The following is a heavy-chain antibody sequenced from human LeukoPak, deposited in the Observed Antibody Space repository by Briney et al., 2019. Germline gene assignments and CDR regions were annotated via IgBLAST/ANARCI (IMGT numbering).Heavy chain of an antibody. CDR2: ISGSGGST. V-gene: IGHV3-23*01. CDR3: AKRDTSGWYYFDY. J-gene: IGHJ4*02. D-gene: IGHD6-19*01. CDR1: GFTFGTYA. Sequence: PGGSLRLSCAASGFTFGTYAMSWVRQAPGKGLEWVSTISGSGGSTYYADSVKGRFTISRDNSKNTLFLQMNSLRAEDTAVYYCAKRDTSGWYYFDYWGQGTLVTVSS.